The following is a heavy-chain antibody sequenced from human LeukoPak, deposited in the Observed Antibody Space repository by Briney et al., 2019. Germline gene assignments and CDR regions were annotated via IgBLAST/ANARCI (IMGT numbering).Heavy chain of an antibody. D-gene: IGHD5-12*01. V-gene: IGHV4-34*01. Sequence: SETLSLTCAVYGGSFSGYYWSWIRQPPGKGLEWIGEINHSGSTNYNPSLKSRVTISVDTSKNQFSLKLSSVTAADTAVYYCARSGWLRSYYFDYWGQGTLVTVSS. J-gene: IGHJ4*02. CDR3: ARSGWLRSYYFDY. CDR1: GGSFSGYY. CDR2: INHSGST.